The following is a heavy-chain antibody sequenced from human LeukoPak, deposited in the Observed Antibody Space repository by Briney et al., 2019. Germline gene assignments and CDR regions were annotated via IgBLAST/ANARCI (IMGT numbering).Heavy chain of an antibody. CDR1: GFTFSNYA. D-gene: IGHD2-15*01. CDR2: ISGSGATT. V-gene: IGHV3-23*01. J-gene: IGHJ3*02. Sequence: GGSLRLSCAASGFTFSNYAMSWVRQAPGKGLEWVSAISGSGATTYYADSVKGRFTISRDNSKNTLYLQMNSLKADDTAVYYCAKAPPPYCSGGSCFDAFDIWGQGTMVTVSS. CDR3: AKAPPPYCSGGSCFDAFDI.